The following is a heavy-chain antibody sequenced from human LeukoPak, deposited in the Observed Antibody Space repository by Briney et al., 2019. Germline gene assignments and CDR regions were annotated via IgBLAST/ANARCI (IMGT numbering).Heavy chain of an antibody. CDR2: IYSGGAT. CDR3: ARGRFSGPDDY. CDR1: EFSVSSNY. V-gene: IGHV3-53*01. Sequence: PGGSLRLSCAVSEFSVSSNYMNWVRQAPGKGLEWVSVIYSGGATYYADSVRGRFTISRDNSKNMVSLQMTSLGAEDTAVYYCARGRFSGPDDYWGQGTLVTLSS. D-gene: IGHD6-19*01. J-gene: IGHJ4*02.